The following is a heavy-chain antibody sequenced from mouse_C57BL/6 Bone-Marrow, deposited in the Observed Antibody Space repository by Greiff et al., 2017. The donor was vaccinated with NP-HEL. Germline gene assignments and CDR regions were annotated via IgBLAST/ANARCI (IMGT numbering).Heavy chain of an antibody. Sequence: VQLKQSGAELVKPGASVKLSCKASGYTFTEYTIHWVKQRSGQGLEWIGWFYPGSGSITYNEKFKAKATSTADTSSSTVYMALSRLTSEDSAVYYCARHYYSWNYFDDWGQGTTLTVST. D-gene: IGHD2-12*01. CDR3: ARHYYSWNYFDD. CDR1: GYTFTEYT. V-gene: IGHV1-62-2*01. CDR2: FYPGSGSI. J-gene: IGHJ2*01.